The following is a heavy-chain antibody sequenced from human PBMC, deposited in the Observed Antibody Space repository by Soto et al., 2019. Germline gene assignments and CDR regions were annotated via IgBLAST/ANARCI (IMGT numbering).Heavy chain of an antibody. D-gene: IGHD2-2*01. CDR3: ARTFDGWRDIVLVPAAMRYYYYGMDV. Sequence: GASVKVSCKASGGTFSSYAISWVRQAPGQGLEWMGWISAYNGNTNYAQKLQGRVTMTTDTSTSTAYMELRSLRSDDTAVYYCARTFDGWRDIVLVPAAMRYYYYGMDVWGQGTTVTVSS. CDR2: ISAYNGNT. CDR1: GGTFSSYA. J-gene: IGHJ6*02. V-gene: IGHV1-18*01.